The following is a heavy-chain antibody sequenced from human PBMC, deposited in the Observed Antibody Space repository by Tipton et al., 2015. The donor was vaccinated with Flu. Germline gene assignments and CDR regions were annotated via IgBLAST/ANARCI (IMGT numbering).Heavy chain of an antibody. D-gene: IGHD1-1*01. V-gene: IGHV3-33*01. Sequence: RSLRLSCAASGFRFSGFGMHWVRQAPGEGLEWVAAIWYDGSKKYYADSVKGRFTISRDNSKNTLSLQMNSLRVEDTAMYYCSTPTANFDLWGRGTLVIVSS. CDR3: STPTANFDL. J-gene: IGHJ2*01. CDR2: IWYDGSKK. CDR1: GFRFSGFG.